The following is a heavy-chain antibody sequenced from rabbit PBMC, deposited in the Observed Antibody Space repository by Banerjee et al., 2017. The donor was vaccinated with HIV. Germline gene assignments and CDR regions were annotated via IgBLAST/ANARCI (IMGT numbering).Heavy chain of an antibody. J-gene: IGHJ4*01. D-gene: IGHD6-1*01. CDR2: IYAGKGST. CDR1: GFDFSSYY. V-gene: IGHV1S7*01. CDR3: ARDWDYIYGVVGYSYGITLNL. Sequence: QLKETGGGLVQPGGSPTLSCKASGFDFSSYYMSWVRRAPGKGLEWIGIIYAGKGSTDYASWVNGRFTISSDNAQNTLYLQLNSLTAADTATYFCARDWDYIYGVVGYSYGITLNLWGPGTLVTVS.